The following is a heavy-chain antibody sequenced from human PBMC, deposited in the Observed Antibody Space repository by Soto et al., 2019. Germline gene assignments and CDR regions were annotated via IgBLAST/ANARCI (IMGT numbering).Heavy chain of an antibody. V-gene: IGHV4-61*01. J-gene: IGHJ4*02. D-gene: IGHD3-3*01. CDR3: ARDFAYFDS. CDR2: VYHTGRT. Sequence: QVQLQESSPGLVKPSETLSLTSTVSGGSFKSGSYSWSWIRQPPGKGLEWIGYVYHTGRTSYNPSLKSRVSISMDTSKNQFSLNLDSVTAADTAVYFCARDFAYFDSWGQGTLVTVSS. CDR1: GGSFKSGSYS.